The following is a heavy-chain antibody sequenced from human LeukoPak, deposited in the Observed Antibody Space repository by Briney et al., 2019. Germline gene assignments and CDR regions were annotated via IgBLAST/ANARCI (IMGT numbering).Heavy chain of an antibody. CDR1: GGPFSGYY. CDR3: ARGWGVAPDT. D-gene: IGHD2-8*01. CDR2: INHSGST. Sequence: SETLSLTCAVYGGPFSGYYWSWIRQPPGKGLEWIGEINHSGSTNYNPSLKSRVTISVDTSKNQFSLKLSSVTAADTAVYYCARGWGVAPDTRGNGTLVTVSS. V-gene: IGHV4-34*01. J-gene: IGHJ4*01.